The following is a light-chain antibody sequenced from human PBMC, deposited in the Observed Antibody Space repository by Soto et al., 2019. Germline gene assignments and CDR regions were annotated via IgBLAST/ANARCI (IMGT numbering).Light chain of an antibody. CDR3: QQYNSHDDIA. CDR2: DAS. J-gene: IGKJ4*01. Sequence: DIQITQSPSTLSASVGDRVTITCRASQSITSWLAWYQQKPGKAPNLLIYDASSLQSGVPSRFSGSRYGTEFTLTISSLQPNDSATYYCQQYNSHDDIAFGRGTKVEIK. CDR1: QSITSW. V-gene: IGKV1-5*01.